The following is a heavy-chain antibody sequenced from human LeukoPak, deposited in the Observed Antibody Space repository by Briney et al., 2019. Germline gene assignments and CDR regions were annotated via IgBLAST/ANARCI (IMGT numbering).Heavy chain of an antibody. J-gene: IGHJ4*02. CDR2: MNPNSGNT. D-gene: IGHD6-6*01. Sequence: ASVKVSCKASGYTFTSYDINWVRQATGQGLEWMGWMNPNSGNTGYAQKFQGRVTMTRNTSISTAYMELSRLRSDDTAVYYCARQEEQLVRGTYDYWGQGTLVTVSS. CDR3: ARQEEQLVRGTYDY. V-gene: IGHV1-8*01. CDR1: GYTFTSYD.